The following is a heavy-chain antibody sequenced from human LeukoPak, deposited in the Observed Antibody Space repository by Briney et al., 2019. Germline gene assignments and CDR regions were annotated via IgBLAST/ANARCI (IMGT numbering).Heavy chain of an antibody. CDR2: IIPIFGTA. Sequence: SVKVSCKASGGTFSSYAISWVRQAPGQGLELMGRIIPIFGTANYAQKFQGRVAITTDESTSTAYMELSSLRSEDTAVYYCASEAVAGTPFDPWGQGTLVTVSS. V-gene: IGHV1-69*05. CDR1: GGTFSSYA. D-gene: IGHD6-19*01. J-gene: IGHJ5*02. CDR3: ASEAVAGTPFDP.